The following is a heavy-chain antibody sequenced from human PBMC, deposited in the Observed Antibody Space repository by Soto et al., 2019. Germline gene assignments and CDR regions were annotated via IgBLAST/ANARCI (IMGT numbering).Heavy chain of an antibody. Sequence: SLRLSCAAAGFNFSSYAMNWVRPAPGKGLVWVSRINSDGSSTSYADAVKGRFTISRDNAKNTLYPQMNSLRAEDTALYYCARAEGHSGGWAEYFQHWGQGTLVTVSS. CDR2: INSDGSST. J-gene: IGHJ1*01. CDR3: ARAEGHSGGWAEYFQH. CDR1: GFNFSSYA. D-gene: IGHD2-15*01. V-gene: IGHV3-74*01.